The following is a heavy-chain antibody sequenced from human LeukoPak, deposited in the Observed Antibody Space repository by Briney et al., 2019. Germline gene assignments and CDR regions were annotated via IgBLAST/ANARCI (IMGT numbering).Heavy chain of an antibody. CDR1: GVSLSTSGVG. Sequence: SGPTLVKPTQTLTLTCSLSGVSLSTSGVGVGWIRQPPGKALEWLALIYWDDDSRYSPSLKSRLTIPKDTSKNQVVLTLTNMDSVDTATYYCAHSQVFSYGSFHDAYDIWGLGMLVTVSS. J-gene: IGHJ3*02. CDR3: AHSQVFSYGSFHDAYDI. CDR2: IYWDDDS. D-gene: IGHD5-18*01. V-gene: IGHV2-5*02.